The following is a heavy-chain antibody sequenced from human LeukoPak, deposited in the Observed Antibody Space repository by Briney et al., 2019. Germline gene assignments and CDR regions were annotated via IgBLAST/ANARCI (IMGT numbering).Heavy chain of an antibody. V-gene: IGHV4-4*07. CDR1: GGSISSYY. J-gene: IGHJ2*01. D-gene: IGHD4-11*01. CDR2: IYTSGST. CDR3: ARGGRGVTTAYFDL. Sequence: SETLSLTCTVSGGSISSYYWSWIRQPAGKGLELIGRIYTSGSTNYNPSLKSRVTMSVDTSKNQFSLKLSSVTAADTAVYYCARGGRGVTTAYFDLWGRGTLVTVSS.